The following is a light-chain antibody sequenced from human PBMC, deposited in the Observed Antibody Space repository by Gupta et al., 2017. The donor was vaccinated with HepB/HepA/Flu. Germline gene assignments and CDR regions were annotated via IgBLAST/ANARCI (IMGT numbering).Light chain of an antibody. CDR2: FAS. CDR1: QSVGTD. Sequence: VLTQSPDFQSVSPEGKVTITCRASQSVGTDLHWYRQKPGQSPILLIKFASQSLSGVPPRIIGSGSGTYFTPTISSPRAEDAATYYCHQSDVLPLTFGGGTKVEIK. CDR3: HQSDVLPLT. V-gene: IGKV6-21*01. J-gene: IGKJ4*01.